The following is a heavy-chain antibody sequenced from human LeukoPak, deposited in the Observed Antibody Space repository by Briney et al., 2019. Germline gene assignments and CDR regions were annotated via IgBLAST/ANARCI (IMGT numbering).Heavy chain of an antibody. CDR3: ARGVVVVPAAIHYGMDV. CDR1: GRSFSDYF. D-gene: IGHD2-2*01. CDR2: INHSGRT. J-gene: IGHJ6*02. V-gene: IGHV4-34*01. Sequence: SETLSFTCAVYGRSFSDYFWGWIRQPPGKGLEWIGEINHSGRTYYNPSLKSRVTISVDTSKNQFSLNLSSVTAADTAVYYCARGVVVVPAAIHYGMDVWGQGTTVTVSS.